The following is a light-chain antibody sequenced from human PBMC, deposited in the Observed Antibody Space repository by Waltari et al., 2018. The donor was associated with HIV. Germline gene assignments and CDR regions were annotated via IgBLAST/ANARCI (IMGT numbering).Light chain of an antibody. CDR1: QSVSSSY. Sequence: EIVLTQSPGTLSLSPGERATLSCRASQSVSSSYLAWYQQKPGQASRLLIYGASSRATGIPDMFSGSGSGTDFTLTISRLEPEDFAVYYCQQYGSSPPRTFCQGTKVEIK. CDR2: GAS. V-gene: IGKV3-20*01. J-gene: IGKJ1*01. CDR3: QQYGSSPPRT.